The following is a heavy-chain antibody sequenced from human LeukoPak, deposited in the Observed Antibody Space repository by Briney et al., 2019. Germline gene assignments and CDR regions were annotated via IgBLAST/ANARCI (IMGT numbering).Heavy chain of an antibody. CDR2: LKEDGGEE. V-gene: IGHV3-7*01. CDR3: AREIVRYESRPDYKSYFDS. CDR1: GFTFSSYA. D-gene: IGHD3-10*01. J-gene: IGHJ4*02. Sequence: GGSLRLSCAASGFTFSSYAMSWVRQAPGKGLEWVANLKEDGGEENFVDSVKGRFTISRDNAKNSLYLQMNSLRVDDTAVYYCAREIVRYESRPDYKSYFDSWGQGTLVSVSS.